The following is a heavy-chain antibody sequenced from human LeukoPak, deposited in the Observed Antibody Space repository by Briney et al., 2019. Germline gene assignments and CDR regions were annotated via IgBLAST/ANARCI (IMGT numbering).Heavy chain of an antibody. D-gene: IGHD3-16*01. V-gene: IGHV3-23*01. Sequence: PGGSLRLSCAASGFAFSNFAMSWVRQAPGKGLEWVSAMSGSGDGTYYADSVKGRFTISRDNSKNTLYLQMNSLRAEDTAVYYCAKMMGQRLYDYCMDVWGKGPTVTVSS. J-gene: IGHJ6*03. CDR3: AKMMGQRLYDYCMDV. CDR2: MSGSGDGT. CDR1: GFAFSNFA.